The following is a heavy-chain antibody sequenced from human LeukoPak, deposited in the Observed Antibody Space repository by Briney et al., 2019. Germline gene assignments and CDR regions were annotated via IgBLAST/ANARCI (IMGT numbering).Heavy chain of an antibody. CDR1: GFIFSSYA. CDR3: ARNFYGLDY. J-gene: IGHJ4*02. V-gene: IGHV3-30*04. CDR2: TSSDGSDT. D-gene: IGHD2/OR15-2a*01. Sequence: PGGSLRLSCAASGFIFSSYAMHWVRQAPGKGLEWVAITSSDGSDTYYADSVKGRFTISRDNSKNTVYLQMNSLRPEDTAVYYCARNFYGLDYWGQGTLVTVSS.